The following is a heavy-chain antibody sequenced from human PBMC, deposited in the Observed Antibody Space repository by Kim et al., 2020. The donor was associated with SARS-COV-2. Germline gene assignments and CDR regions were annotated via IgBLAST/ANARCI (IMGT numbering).Heavy chain of an antibody. CDR1: GGSISSYY. Sequence: SETLSLTCTVSGGSISSYYWSWIRQPPGKGLEWIGYIYYSGSTNYNPSLKSRVTISVDTSKNQFPLKLSSVTAADTAVYYCARHSVLGITGTVAFSGYYYMDVWGKGTTVTVSS. CDR2: IYYSGST. J-gene: IGHJ6*03. V-gene: IGHV4-59*08. CDR3: ARHSVLGITGTVAFSGYYYMDV. D-gene: IGHD1-7*01.